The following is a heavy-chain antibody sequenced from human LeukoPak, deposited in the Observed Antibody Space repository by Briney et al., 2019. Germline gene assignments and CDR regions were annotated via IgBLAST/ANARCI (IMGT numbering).Heavy chain of an antibody. Sequence: SETLSLTCTVSGYSISSGYYWGWIRQPPGQGLEWIGSIYHSGSTYYNPSLKSRVTISVDTSKNQFSLKLSSVTAADTAVYYCAREVVGATKEDNFDYWGQGTLVTVSS. V-gene: IGHV4-38-2*02. CDR1: GYSISSGYY. J-gene: IGHJ4*02. D-gene: IGHD1-26*01. CDR2: IYHSGST. CDR3: AREVVGATKEDNFDY.